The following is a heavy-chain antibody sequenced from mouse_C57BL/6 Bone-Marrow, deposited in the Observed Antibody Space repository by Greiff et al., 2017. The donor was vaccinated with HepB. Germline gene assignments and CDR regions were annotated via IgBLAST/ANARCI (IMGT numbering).Heavy chain of an antibody. CDR2: ISDGGSYT. CDR1: GFTFSSYA. J-gene: IGHJ3*01. D-gene: IGHD2-1*01. Sequence: EVMLVESGGGLVKPGGSLKLSCAASGFTFSSYAMSWVRQTPEKRLEWVATISDGGSYTYYPDNVKGRFTISRDNAKNNLYLQMSHLKSEDTALYYCARDNPPPLYCRFAYWGQGTLVTVSA. V-gene: IGHV5-4*01. CDR3: ARDNPPPLYCRFAY.